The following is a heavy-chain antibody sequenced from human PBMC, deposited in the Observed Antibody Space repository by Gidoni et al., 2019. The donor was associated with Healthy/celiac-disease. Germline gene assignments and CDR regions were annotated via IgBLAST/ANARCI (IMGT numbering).Heavy chain of an antibody. V-gene: IGHV3-23*01. J-gene: IGHJ4*02. D-gene: IGHD3-3*01. CDR2: ISGSGGST. CDR3: AKNYDFWSGHGDY. Sequence: EAQLLESGGGLVQPGGSLRLSCAASGFTLSIYAMSWVRQAPGRGLGWVSAISGSGGSTYYADSVKGRFTISRDNSKNTLYLQMNSLRAEDTAVYYCAKNYDFWSGHGDYWGQGTLVTVSS. CDR1: GFTLSIYA.